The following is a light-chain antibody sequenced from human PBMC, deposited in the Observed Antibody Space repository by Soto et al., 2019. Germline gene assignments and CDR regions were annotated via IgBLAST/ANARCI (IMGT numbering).Light chain of an antibody. CDR3: QHYKSYSEE. J-gene: IGKJ1*01. CDR2: RAS. CDR1: QTISSW. Sequence: DIQMTQSPYTLSGSVGDRVTITCRASQTISSWLAWYQQKPGKAPKLLIYRASTLKSGVPSRFSGSGSGTEFTLTISSLQPDDFATYYCQHYKSYSEEFGQGTTA. V-gene: IGKV1-5*03.